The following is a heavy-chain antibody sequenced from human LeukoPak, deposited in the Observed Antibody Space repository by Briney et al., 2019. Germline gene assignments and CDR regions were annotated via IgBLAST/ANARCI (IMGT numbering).Heavy chain of an antibody. CDR1: GGTFSSYA. CDR3: ARGGSRTTVTPRLGY. CDR2: IIPIFGTA. Sequence: SVTVSCKASGGTFSSYAISWARQAPGQGLEWMGGIIPIFGTANYAQKFQGRVTITADESTSTAYMELSSLRSEDTAVYYCARGGSRTTVTPRLGYWGQGTLVTVSS. J-gene: IGHJ4*02. V-gene: IGHV1-69*13. D-gene: IGHD4-17*01.